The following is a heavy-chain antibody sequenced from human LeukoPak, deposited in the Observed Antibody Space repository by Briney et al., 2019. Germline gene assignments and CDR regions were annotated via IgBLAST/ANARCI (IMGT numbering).Heavy chain of an antibody. CDR1: GGSISSYY. V-gene: IGHV4-4*07. Sequence: KPSETLSLTCTVSGGSISSYYWSWIRQPAGKGLEWIGRIYTSGSTNYNPSLESRVTISADTSKNQFSLKVTSVTAADTAVYFCARGKTIFGVGYWGQGTLVTVSS. CDR2: IYTSGST. CDR3: ARGKTIFGVGY. J-gene: IGHJ4*02. D-gene: IGHD3-3*01.